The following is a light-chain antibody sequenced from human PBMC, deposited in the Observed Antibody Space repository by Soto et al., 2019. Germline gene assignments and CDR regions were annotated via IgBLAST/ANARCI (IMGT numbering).Light chain of an antibody. J-gene: IGKJ2*01. Sequence: DVQMTQSPSSLSASVGDRVTITCRASQSLSNYLNWYQQKPGKAPKVLIYAASSLQSGVPSRFRGSGSGTDFTLTISSLQPEDFATYYCQQRYSTPYTFGQVTKLEIK. CDR3: QQRYSTPYT. CDR2: AAS. V-gene: IGKV1-39*01. CDR1: QSLSNY.